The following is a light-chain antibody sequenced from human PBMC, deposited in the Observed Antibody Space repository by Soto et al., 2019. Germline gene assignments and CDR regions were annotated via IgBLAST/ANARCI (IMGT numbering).Light chain of an antibody. CDR1: QTVSSNY. CDR2: GAS. CDR3: HQYNDGPGRT. V-gene: IGKV3-20*01. Sequence: EIILTHSPDTLSLSPWEIATLSCRASQTVSSNYLAWCQQRPGQAPRLLIYGASTRAAGIPDRFSGSGSGTDFTLTITRLEPEDSAVYYCHQYNDGPGRTFGQGTRWIS. J-gene: IGKJ1*01.